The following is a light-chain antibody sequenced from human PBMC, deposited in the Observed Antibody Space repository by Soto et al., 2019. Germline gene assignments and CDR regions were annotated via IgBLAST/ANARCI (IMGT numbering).Light chain of an antibody. V-gene: IGKV3-20*01. J-gene: IGKJ2*01. Sequence: EIVLTQSPGTLSLSPGERATLSCRASQTIRYNYLAWYQQTPGQSPMLLIYGISACTSDIPDRFSGSGCGTDLALTINRREPEAAEISYCQHYYSLSPQYTFGQGTKLEIK. CDR3: QHYYSLSPQYT. CDR1: QTIRYNY. CDR2: GIS.